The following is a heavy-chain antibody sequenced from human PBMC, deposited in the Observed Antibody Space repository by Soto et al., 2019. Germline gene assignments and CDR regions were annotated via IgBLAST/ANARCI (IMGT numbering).Heavy chain of an antibody. V-gene: IGHV1-24*01. Sequence: ASVKVSCKVSGYTLTELSMHWVRQAPGKGHEWMGGFDPEDGETIYAQKFQGRVTMTEDTSTDTAYMELSSLRSEDTAVYYCATAPNSHYYYDSSGSRLGYFDYWGQGTLVTVSS. CDR1: GYTLTELS. CDR2: FDPEDGET. D-gene: IGHD3-22*01. J-gene: IGHJ4*02. CDR3: ATAPNSHYYYDSSGSRLGYFDY.